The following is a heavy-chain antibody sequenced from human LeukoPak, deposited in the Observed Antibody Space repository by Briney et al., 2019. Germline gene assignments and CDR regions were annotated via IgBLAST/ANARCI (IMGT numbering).Heavy chain of an antibody. J-gene: IGHJ2*01. CDR1: GGSISSGGYY. V-gene: IGHV4-30-2*01. CDR2: IYHSGST. D-gene: IGHD2-15*01. CDR3: AREGTYCSGGSCRTVRYFDL. Sequence: PSQTLSLTCTVSGGSISSGGYYWSWIRQPPGKGLEWIGYIYHSGSTYYNPSLKSRVTISVDRSKNQFSLKLSSVTAADTAVYYCAREGTYCSGGSCRTVRYFDLWGRGTLVTVSS.